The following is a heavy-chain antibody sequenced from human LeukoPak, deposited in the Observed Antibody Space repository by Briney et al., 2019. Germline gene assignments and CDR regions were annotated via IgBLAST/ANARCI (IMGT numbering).Heavy chain of an antibody. CDR1: GGSISISKW. CDR3: ASRLYDSARNFDY. Sequence: PSETLFLTCAVSGGSISISKWWSWVRQPPGKGLEWVGEIYHSGSTNYNPSLKSRVTISVDKFKNQFSLKLSSVTAADTAVYYCASRLYDSARNFDYWGQGTLVTVSS. D-gene: IGHD3-22*01. J-gene: IGHJ4*02. V-gene: IGHV4-4*02. CDR2: IYHSGST.